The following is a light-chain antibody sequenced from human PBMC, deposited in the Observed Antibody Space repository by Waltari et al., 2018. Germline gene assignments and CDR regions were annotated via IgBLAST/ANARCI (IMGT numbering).Light chain of an antibody. J-gene: IGKJ1*01. CDR3: QQGHSTPRT. V-gene: IGKV1-39*01. Sequence: DIQMTQSPSSLSASVGGRVTITCRASQSISSYLYWYQQKPEKAPQLLIYAASSLQSGVPSRFSGRGSGTDFTLTITSLQPEDFATYYCQQGHSTPRTFGQGTKVEIK. CDR2: AAS. CDR1: QSISSY.